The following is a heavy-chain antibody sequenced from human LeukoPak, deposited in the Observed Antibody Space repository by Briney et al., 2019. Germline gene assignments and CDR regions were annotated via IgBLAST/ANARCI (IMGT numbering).Heavy chain of an antibody. CDR2: INHSGST. Sequence: PSETLSLTCAVYGGSFSGYYWSWIRQPPGKGLEWIGEINHSGSTNYNPSLKSRVTISVDTSKNQFSLKLSSVTAADTAVYYCARTTYGDMYYFDYWGQGTLVTVSS. J-gene: IGHJ4*02. D-gene: IGHD4-17*01. CDR3: ARTTYGDMYYFDY. V-gene: IGHV4-34*01. CDR1: GGSFSGYY.